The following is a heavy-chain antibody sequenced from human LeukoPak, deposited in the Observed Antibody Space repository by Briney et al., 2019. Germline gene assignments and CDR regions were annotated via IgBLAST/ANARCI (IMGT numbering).Heavy chain of an antibody. CDR3: ASFDCSSTSCYDY. CDR2: INPNSGGT. Sequence: ASVKVSCKASGYTFTGYYMHWVRQAPGQGLEWMGWINPNSGGTNYAQKFQGRVTMTRDTSISTAYMELSRLRSDDTAVYYCASFDCSSTSCYDYWGQGTLVTVSS. D-gene: IGHD2-2*01. V-gene: IGHV1-2*02. J-gene: IGHJ4*02. CDR1: GYTFTGYY.